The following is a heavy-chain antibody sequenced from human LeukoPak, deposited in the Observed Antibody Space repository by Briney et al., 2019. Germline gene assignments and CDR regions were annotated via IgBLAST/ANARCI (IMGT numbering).Heavy chain of an antibody. D-gene: IGHD4-17*01. Sequence: GGSLRLSCAASGFTFNNFGMHWVRQAPGKGLEWVAVISSDGNDKYYANAVKGRFTISRDNSMNTLYLQMSSLRVEDTAIYYCAKDLTTLTLGKDCWGQGTLVTVSS. CDR1: GFTFNNFG. V-gene: IGHV3-30*18. CDR2: ISSDGNDK. CDR3: AKDLTTLTLGKDC. J-gene: IGHJ4*02.